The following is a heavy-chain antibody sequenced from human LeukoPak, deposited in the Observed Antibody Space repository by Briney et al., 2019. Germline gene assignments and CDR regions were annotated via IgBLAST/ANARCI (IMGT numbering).Heavy chain of an antibody. D-gene: IGHD3-22*01. CDR1: GGTFSSYA. J-gene: IGHJ4*02. V-gene: IGHV1-69*05. CDR2: IIPIFGTA. CDR3: ARAAFRHYDSSRLLFDY. Sequence: SVKVSCKASGGTFSSYAISWVRQAPGQGLEWMGGIIPIFGTANYAQKFQGRVTITTDESTSTAYMELSSLRSEDTAVYYCARAAFRHYDSSRLLFDYWGQGTLVTVSS.